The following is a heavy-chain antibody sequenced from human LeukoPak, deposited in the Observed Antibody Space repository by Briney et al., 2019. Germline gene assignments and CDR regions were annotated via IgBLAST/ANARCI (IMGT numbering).Heavy chain of an antibody. D-gene: IGHD3-22*01. J-gene: IGHJ4*02. CDR3: AADYYDSSGIVGY. CDR2: ISSSSSYI. V-gene: IGHV3-21*01. Sequence: PGGSLRLSYAASGFTFSSYSMNWVRQAPGKGLEWVSSISSSSSYIYYADSVKGRFTISRDNAKNSLYLQMNSLRAEDTAVYYCAADYYDSSGIVGYWGQGTLVTVSS. CDR1: GFTFSSYS.